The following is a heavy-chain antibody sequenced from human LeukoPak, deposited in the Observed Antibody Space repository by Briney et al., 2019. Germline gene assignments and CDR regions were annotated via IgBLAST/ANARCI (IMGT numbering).Heavy chain of an antibody. CDR2: IYSGGST. CDR1: GFTVSSNY. CDR3: ARDRYYGSGSYYMAQYYYGMDV. V-gene: IGHV3-66*01. J-gene: IGHJ6*02. D-gene: IGHD3-10*01. Sequence: GGSRRLSCAASGFTVSSNYMSWVRQAPGKGLEWVSVIYSGGSTYYADSVKGRFTISRDNSKNTLYLQMNSLRAEDTAVYYCARDRYYGSGSYYMAQYYYGMDVWGQGTTVTVSS.